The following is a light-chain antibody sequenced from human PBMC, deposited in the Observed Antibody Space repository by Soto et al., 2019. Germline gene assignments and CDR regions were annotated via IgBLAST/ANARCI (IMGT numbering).Light chain of an antibody. CDR3: GTWDTSLSAWV. Sequence: QSVLTQPPSVSAAPGQKVTISCSGSSSNSGNNYVSWYQQLPGTAPKLLIYDNNRRPSGIPGRFSGSKSGTSATLGITGLQTGDEADYYCGTWDTSLSAWVFGGGT. CDR2: DNN. J-gene: IGLJ3*02. CDR1: SSNSGNNY. V-gene: IGLV1-51*01.